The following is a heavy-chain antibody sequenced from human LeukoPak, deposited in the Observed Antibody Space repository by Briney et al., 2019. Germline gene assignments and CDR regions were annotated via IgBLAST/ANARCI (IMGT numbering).Heavy chain of an antibody. V-gene: IGHV1-69*01. Sequence: ASVKVSCKASGGTFSSYAISWVRQAPGQGLEWMGGIIPIFGTANYAQKFQGSVTITADESTSTAYMELSSLRSEDTAVYYCARESGSYFPSTFDYWGQGTLVTVSS. CDR1: GGTFSSYA. CDR3: ARESGSYFPSTFDY. CDR2: IIPIFGTA. J-gene: IGHJ4*02. D-gene: IGHD1-26*01.